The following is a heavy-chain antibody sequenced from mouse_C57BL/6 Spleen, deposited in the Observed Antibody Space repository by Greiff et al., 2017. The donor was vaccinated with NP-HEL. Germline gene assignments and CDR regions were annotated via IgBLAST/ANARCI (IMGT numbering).Heavy chain of an antibody. V-gene: IGHV1-77*01. Sequence: QVQLQQSGAELVKPGASVKISCKASGYTFTDYYINWVKQRPGQGLEWIGKIGPGSGSTYYNEKFKGKATLTADKSSSTAYMQLSSLTSEDSAVDFCARSVVATGYYAMDYWGQGTSVTVSS. CDR3: ARSVVATGYYAMDY. CDR1: GYTFTDYY. J-gene: IGHJ4*01. CDR2: IGPGSGST. D-gene: IGHD1-1*01.